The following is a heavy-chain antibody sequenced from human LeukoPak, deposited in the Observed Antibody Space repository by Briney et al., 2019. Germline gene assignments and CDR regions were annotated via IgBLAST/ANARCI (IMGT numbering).Heavy chain of an antibody. CDR3: ARGYCSSTSCYTPPDY. V-gene: IGHV3-21*01. D-gene: IGHD2-2*02. CDR2: ISSSSSYI. J-gene: IGHJ4*02. CDR1: GSTFSSYS. Sequence: GGSLRLSCAASGSTFSSYSMNWVRQAPGKGLEWVSSISSSSSYIYYADSVKGRFTISRDNAKNSLYLQMNSLRAEDTAVYYCARGYCSSTSCYTPPDYWGQGTLVTVSS.